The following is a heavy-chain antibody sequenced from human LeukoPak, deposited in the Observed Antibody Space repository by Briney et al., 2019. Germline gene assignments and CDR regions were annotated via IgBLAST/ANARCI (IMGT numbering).Heavy chain of an antibody. CDR3: ARLEAYSSGWYVHDAFDI. Sequence: SETLSLTCTVSGGSISSSCYYWGWIRQPPGKGLEWIGSIYYSGSTYYNPSLKSRVTISVDTSKNQFSLKLSSVTAADTAVYYCARLEAYSSGWYVHDAFDIWGQGTMVTVSS. CDR2: IYYSGST. V-gene: IGHV4-39*01. CDR1: GGSISSSCYY. J-gene: IGHJ3*02. D-gene: IGHD6-19*01.